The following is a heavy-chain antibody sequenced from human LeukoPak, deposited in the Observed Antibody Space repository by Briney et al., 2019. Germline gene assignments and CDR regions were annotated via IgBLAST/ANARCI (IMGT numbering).Heavy chain of an antibody. V-gene: IGHV1-18*01. J-gene: IGHJ4*02. CDR3: ARDLPVVALVVDY. D-gene: IGHD2-15*01. CDR2: VSGYLKDANSAQKFYVKNT. Sequence: GASVKVSCKASGYNFTNFGISWVRQAPGQGLEWMGWVSGYLKDANSAQKFYVKNTKYAERFHDRVTMTADTSTSTAYMELSSLKFDDTAVYFCARDLPVVALVVDYWGQGTLITVSS. CDR1: GYNFTNFG.